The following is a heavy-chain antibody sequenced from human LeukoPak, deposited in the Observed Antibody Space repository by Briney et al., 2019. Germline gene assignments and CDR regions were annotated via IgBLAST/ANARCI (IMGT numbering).Heavy chain of an antibody. CDR2: ISWNSGSM. V-gene: IGHV3-9*01. CDR3: ARGAWVGGRGGGFRQYYFDY. CDR1: GFIFHDYA. D-gene: IGHD1-26*01. Sequence: LAGGSLRLSCVGSGFIFHDYAIHWVRQAPGKGLEWVSGISWNSGSMGYADSVKGRFTISRDNAKNSLYLQMNSLRAEDTAVYYCARGAWVGGRGGGFRQYYFDYWGQGTLVTVSS. J-gene: IGHJ4*02.